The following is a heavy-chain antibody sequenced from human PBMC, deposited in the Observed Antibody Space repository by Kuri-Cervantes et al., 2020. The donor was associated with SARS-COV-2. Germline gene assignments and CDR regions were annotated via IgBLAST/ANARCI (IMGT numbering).Heavy chain of an antibody. J-gene: IGHJ4*02. Sequence: SVKVSCQASGGTFSSYAISWLRQAPGQGLEWMGGIIPILGVTNYTQKFQGRVTMTEDTSTDTAYMELSSLRSEATAVYYFAREESSYYVFWSGYQPPFYFDYWGQGTLVTVSS. D-gene: IGHD3-3*01. CDR1: GGTFSSYA. V-gene: IGHV1-69*10. CDR3: AREESSYYVFWSGYQPPFYFDY. CDR2: IIPILGVT.